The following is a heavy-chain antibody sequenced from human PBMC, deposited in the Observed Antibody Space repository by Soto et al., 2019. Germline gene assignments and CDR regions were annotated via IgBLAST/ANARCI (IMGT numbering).Heavy chain of an antibody. CDR1: GFTFRNFG. CDR3: AKAVPPFVVVTASDY. V-gene: IGHV3-30*18. D-gene: IGHD2-21*02. J-gene: IGHJ4*01. CDR2: ISYDGTNK. Sequence: SGGSLRLSCAASGFTFRNFGMHWVRQAPGKGLEWVAVISYDGTNKYYADSVKGRFTISRDNSKNTLYLQINSLRAEDTAVYYCAKAVPPFVVVTASDYWGHGTLVTVSS.